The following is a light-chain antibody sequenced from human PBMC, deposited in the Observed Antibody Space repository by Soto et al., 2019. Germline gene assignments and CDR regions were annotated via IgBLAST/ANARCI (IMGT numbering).Light chain of an antibody. Sequence: QSVLTQPPSASGTPGQRVTISCSGSSSNIGANKFVNWYQQHPGKAPKLMIYDVSNRPSGVSNRFSGSKSGNTASLTISGLQAEDEADYYCSSYTSSSTLYVFGTGTKVTVL. CDR2: DVS. J-gene: IGLJ1*01. CDR1: SSNIGANKF. V-gene: IGLV2-14*01. CDR3: SSYTSSSTLYV.